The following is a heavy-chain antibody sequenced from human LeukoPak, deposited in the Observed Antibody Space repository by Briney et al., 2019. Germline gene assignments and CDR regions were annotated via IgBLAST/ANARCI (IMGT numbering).Heavy chain of an antibody. Sequence: SVKVSCKASGGTFSSYAISWVRQAPGQGLEWMGGIIPIFGTANYAQKFQGRVTITADESTSTAYMELSSLRSEDTAVYYCARGGRVQLRYYYYYGMDVWGQGTTVTVSS. V-gene: IGHV1-69*13. CDR2: IIPIFGTA. CDR1: GGTFSSYA. D-gene: IGHD1-1*01. CDR3: ARGGRVQLRYYYYYGMDV. J-gene: IGHJ6*02.